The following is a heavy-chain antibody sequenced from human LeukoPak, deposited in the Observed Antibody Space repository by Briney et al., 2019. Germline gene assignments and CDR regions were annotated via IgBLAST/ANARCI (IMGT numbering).Heavy chain of an antibody. CDR2: INHSGST. V-gene: IGHV4-34*01. CDR1: GGSFSGYY. J-gene: IGHJ5*02. Sequence: SETLSLTCAVYGGSFSGYYWSWIRQPPGKGLEWIGEINHSGSTNYNPSLKSRATISVDTSKNQFSLKLSSVTAADTAVYYCARGGSNIVVVPAANWFDPWGQGTLVTVSS. CDR3: ARGGSNIVVVPAANWFDP. D-gene: IGHD2-2*01.